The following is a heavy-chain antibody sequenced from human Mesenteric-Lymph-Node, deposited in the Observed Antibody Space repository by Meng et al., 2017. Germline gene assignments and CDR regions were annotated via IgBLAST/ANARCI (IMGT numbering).Heavy chain of an antibody. CDR3: GRDQGRELINH. CDR1: GGSVSSGGYY. V-gene: IGHV4-31*03. CDR2: IYYSGST. D-gene: IGHD1-7*01. J-gene: IGHJ4*02. Sequence: QVHGQESGPGLVKPSQTLSLTCTVSGGSVSSGGYYWTWIRQHPGKGLEWFGHIYYSGSTFYNPSLKRRVIISIDTSKNQFSLNLRSVTAADTAVYYCGRDQGRELINHWGQGTLVTVSS.